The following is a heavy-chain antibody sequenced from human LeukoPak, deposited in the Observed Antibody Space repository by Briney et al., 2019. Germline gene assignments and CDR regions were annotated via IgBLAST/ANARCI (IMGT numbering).Heavy chain of an antibody. CDR2: INHSGST. J-gene: IGHJ5*02. CDR1: GGSFSGYY. Sequence: SETLSLTCAVYGGSFSGYYWSWIRQPPGKGLEWIGEINHSGSTNYNPSLKSRVTISVDTSKNQFSLKLSSVTAADTAVYYCARATAYDFWGGSAGGWFDPWGQGTLVTVSS. D-gene: IGHD3-3*01. CDR3: ARATAYDFWGGSAGGWFDP. V-gene: IGHV4-34*01.